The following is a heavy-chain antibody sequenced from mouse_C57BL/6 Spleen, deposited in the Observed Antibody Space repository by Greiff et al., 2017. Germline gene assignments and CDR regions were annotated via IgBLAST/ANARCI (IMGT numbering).Heavy chain of an antibody. CDR2: IDPENGDT. D-gene: IGHD1-1*01. Sequence: VQLQQSGAELVRPGASVKLSCTASGFNIKDDYMHWVKQRPEQGLEWIGWIDPENGDTEYASKFQGKAPITADTSSNTAYLQLSSLTSEDTAVYYCTRLGSSYDYWGQGTTLTVSS. J-gene: IGHJ2*01. CDR3: TRLGSSYDY. CDR1: GFNIKDDY. V-gene: IGHV14-4*01.